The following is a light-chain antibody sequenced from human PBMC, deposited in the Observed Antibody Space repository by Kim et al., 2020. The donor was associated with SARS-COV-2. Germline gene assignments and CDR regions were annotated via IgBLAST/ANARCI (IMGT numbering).Light chain of an antibody. J-gene: IGKJ2*04. CDR2: AAA. Sequence: GDRVTITCRTSQSIITSLNWYQQQPGKAPKRLIYAAAILDSGVPSRFSGSGSGTDFTLTISSLQPEDVGTYYCHQTYSTLCSFGQGTKL. CDR3: HQTYSTLCS. V-gene: IGKV1-39*01. CDR1: QSIITS.